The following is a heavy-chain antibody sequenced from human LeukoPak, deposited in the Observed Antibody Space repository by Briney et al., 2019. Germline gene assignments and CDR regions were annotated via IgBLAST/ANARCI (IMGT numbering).Heavy chain of an antibody. CDR1: GGSISSGDYY. CDR3: ARDRDGSGVFDY. CDR2: IYYSGST. Sequence: PSQTLSLTCTVSGGSISSGDYYWSWIRQPPGKGLEWIGYIYYSGSTYYNPSLKSRVTISVDTSKNQFSLKLSSVTAADTAVYYCARDRDGSGVFDYWGQGTLVTVSS. J-gene: IGHJ4*02. D-gene: IGHD3-10*01. V-gene: IGHV4-30-4*01.